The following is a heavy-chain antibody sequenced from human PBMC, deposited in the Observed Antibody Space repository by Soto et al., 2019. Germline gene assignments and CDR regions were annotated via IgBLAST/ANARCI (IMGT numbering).Heavy chain of an antibody. J-gene: IGHJ5*02. CDR1: GGSISSYY. Sequence: SETLSLTCTVSGGSISSYYWSWIRQPPGKGLEWIGYIYYSGSTNYNPSLKSRVTISVDTSKNQFSLKLSSVTAADTAVYYCARHKPVPLFGVVIVSSFVLDPWGQGTLVTVPS. V-gene: IGHV4-59*08. CDR3: ARHKPVPLFGVVIVSSFVLDP. CDR2: IYYSGST. D-gene: IGHD3-3*01.